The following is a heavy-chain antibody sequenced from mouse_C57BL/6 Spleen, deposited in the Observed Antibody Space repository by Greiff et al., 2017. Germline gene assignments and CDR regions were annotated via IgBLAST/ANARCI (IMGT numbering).Heavy chain of an antibody. D-gene: IGHD2-4*01. J-gene: IGHJ2*01. CDR1: GYSITSGYY. Sequence: EVKLVESGPGLVKPSQSLSLTCSVTGYSITSGYYWNWIRQFPGNKLEWMGYISYDGSNNYNPSLKNRISITRDTSKNQFFLKLNSVTTEDTATYYCARDSDYGRGFDYWGQGTTLTVSS. CDR2: ISYDGSN. CDR3: ARDSDYGRGFDY. V-gene: IGHV3-6*01.